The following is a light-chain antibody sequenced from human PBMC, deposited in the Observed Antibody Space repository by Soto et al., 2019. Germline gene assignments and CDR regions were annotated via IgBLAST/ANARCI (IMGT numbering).Light chain of an antibody. V-gene: IGKV4-1*01. Sequence: DIVMTQSPDSLAVSLGERATINCKSSQSVLYSSNNKNYLAWYQQKPGQPPKLLIYCASTRESGVPDRFSGSGYGTDFTLTISSLQAEDVAVYYCQQYYSTPLTFGGGTKVEIK. CDR1: QSVLYSSNNKNY. CDR3: QQYYSTPLT. CDR2: CAS. J-gene: IGKJ4*01.